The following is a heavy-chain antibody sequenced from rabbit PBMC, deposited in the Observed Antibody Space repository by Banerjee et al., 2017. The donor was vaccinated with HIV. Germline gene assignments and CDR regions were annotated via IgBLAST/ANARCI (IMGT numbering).Heavy chain of an antibody. D-gene: IGHD6-1*01. CDR3: ARGVAGYGWSTRLDL. CDR2: MDTGNT. V-gene: IGHV1S45*01. J-gene: IGHJ3*01. Sequence: QEQLEESGGDLVKPEGSLTLTCTASGFSFSSSYWIWWVRQAPGKGLELIACMDTGNTVYANWAKGRFTISKTSSTTMTLQMTSLTAADTATYFCARGVAGYGWSTRLDLWGPGTLVTVS. CDR1: GFSFSSSYW.